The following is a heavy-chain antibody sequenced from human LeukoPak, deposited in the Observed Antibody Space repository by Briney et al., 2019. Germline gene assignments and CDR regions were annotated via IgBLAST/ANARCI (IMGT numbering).Heavy chain of an antibody. CDR3: AKSGLNRFDY. Sequence: GGSLRLSCAASGFTFSSYGMHWVRQAPGKGLEWVAFVHYGGSNKYYADSVKGRFAISRDNSKNTLYLQMNSLRAEDTAVYYCAKSGLNRFDYWGQGTLVTVSS. CDR1: GFTFSSYG. CDR2: VHYGGSNK. D-gene: IGHD2-15*01. V-gene: IGHV3-30*02. J-gene: IGHJ4*02.